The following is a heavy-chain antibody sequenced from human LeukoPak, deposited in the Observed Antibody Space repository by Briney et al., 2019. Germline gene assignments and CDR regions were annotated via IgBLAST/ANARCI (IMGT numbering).Heavy chain of an antibody. CDR2: ISYDGSNK. D-gene: IGHD3-3*01. V-gene: IGHV3-30*18. J-gene: IGHJ4*02. Sequence: GGSLRLSCAASGFTFSSYGMHWVRQAPGKGLEWVTLISYDGSNKYYADSVKGRFTISRDNSKNTLYLQMNSLRAEDTAVYYCAKDYRPHDFWSGLVDYWGQGTLVTVSS. CDR3: AKDYRPHDFWSGLVDY. CDR1: GFTFSSYG.